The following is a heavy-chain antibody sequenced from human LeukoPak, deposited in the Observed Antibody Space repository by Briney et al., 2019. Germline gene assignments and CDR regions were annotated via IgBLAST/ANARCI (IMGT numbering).Heavy chain of an antibody. J-gene: IGHJ5*02. CDR1: GYTFTSYG. CDR3: ARDPMHYYGSGSYRFDP. D-gene: IGHD3-10*01. Sequence: ASVKVSCKASGYTFTSYGISWVRQAPGQGLEWMGWICAYNGNTNYAQKLQGRVTMTTDTSTSTAYMELRSLRSDDTAVYYCARDPMHYYGSGSYRFDPWGQGTLVTVSS. V-gene: IGHV1-18*01. CDR2: ICAYNGNT.